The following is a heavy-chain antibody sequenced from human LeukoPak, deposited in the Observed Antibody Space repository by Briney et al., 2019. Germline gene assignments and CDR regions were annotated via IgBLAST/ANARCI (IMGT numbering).Heavy chain of an antibody. V-gene: IGHV4-39*01. Sequence: TSETLSLTCTISGASISGSSYYWDWIRQPPGKGLEWTGGIYYSGSTYYNPSLKSRVTLYIDTSKNQFSLNLRSVTAADTAVYYCVTRRKSTLANWGQGTLVTVSS. J-gene: IGHJ4*02. CDR2: IYYSGST. CDR1: GASISGSSYY. D-gene: IGHD4-23*01. CDR3: VTRRKSTLAN.